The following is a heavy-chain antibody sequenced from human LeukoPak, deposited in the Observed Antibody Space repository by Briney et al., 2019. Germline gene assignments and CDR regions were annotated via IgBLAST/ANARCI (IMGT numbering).Heavy chain of an antibody. D-gene: IGHD6-13*01. Sequence: ASVKVSCKASGYTFTSYYMHWVRQAPGQGLEWMGIINPSGGSTSCAQKFQGRVTMTRDTSTSTVYMELSSLRSEETAVYDCARDPLRSSWSTYNNAMDVWGQGTTVTVS. V-gene: IGHV1-46*01. CDR1: GYTFTSYY. CDR2: INPSGGST. J-gene: IGHJ6*02. CDR3: ARDPLRSSWSTYNNAMDV.